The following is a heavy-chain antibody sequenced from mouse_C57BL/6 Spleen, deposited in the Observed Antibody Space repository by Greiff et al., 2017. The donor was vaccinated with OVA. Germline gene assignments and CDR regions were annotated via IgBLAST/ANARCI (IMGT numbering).Heavy chain of an antibody. V-gene: IGHV1-64*01. CDR3: ARRDYLDYGLDY. Sequence: QVQLQQPGAELVKPGASVKLSCKASGYTFTSYWMHWVKQRPGQGLEWIGMIHPNSGSTNYNEKFKSKATLTVDKSSSTAYMQLSSLTSEDSAVYYCARRDYLDYGLDYWGQGTTLTVSS. J-gene: IGHJ2*01. CDR1: GYTFTSYW. CDR2: IHPNSGST. D-gene: IGHD2-4*01.